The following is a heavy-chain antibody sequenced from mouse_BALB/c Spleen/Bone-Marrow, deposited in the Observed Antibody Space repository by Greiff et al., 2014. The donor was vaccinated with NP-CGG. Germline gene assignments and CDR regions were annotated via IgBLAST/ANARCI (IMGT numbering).Heavy chain of an antibody. V-gene: IGHV1-77*01. CDR2: IYPGSGNT. CDR3: ARSGEGYPRDAMDY. CDR1: GYTFTDYY. J-gene: IGHJ4*01. D-gene: IGHD2-3*01. Sequence: LQESGAELARPGASVKLSCKASGYTFTDYYINWVKQRTGQGLGWIGEIYPGSGNTYYNEKFKGKATLIADKSSSTAYMQLSSLTSEDSAVYFCARSGEGYPRDAMDYWGQGTSVTVSS.